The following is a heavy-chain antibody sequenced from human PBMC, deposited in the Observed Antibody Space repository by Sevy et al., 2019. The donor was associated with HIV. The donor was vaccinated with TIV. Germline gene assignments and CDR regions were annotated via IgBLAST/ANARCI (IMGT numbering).Heavy chain of an antibody. CDR1: EFTFSRYG. CDR2: ISSDGRDK. J-gene: IGHJ6*02. V-gene: IGHV3-30*18. D-gene: IGHD3-10*01. Sequence: GGSLRLSCAASEFTFSRYGMHWVRQAPGKGLEWVAVISSDGRDKYNADSVKGRFTISRDNSKNTLYLQMNSLRAEDTAVYYCAKDISRSYYYGMDVWGQGTTVTVSS. CDR3: AKDISRSYYYGMDV.